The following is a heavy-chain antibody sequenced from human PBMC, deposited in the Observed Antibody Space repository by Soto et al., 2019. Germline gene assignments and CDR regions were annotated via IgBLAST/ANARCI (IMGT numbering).Heavy chain of an antibody. D-gene: IGHD6-13*01. CDR2: IHYSGTT. CDR1: GGSMRNYF. CDR3: AAGEASSRNLAPYYLDF. V-gene: IGHV4-59*01. Sequence: SEPLSLTRTVSGGSMRNYFWTWIRQPPGKGLEWIGYIHYSGTTSFFPSYNPSLRSRVTISEDTSKNQFSLKLLSVTTADTAVYFCAAGEASSRNLAPYYLDFWGQGTLFTVSS. J-gene: IGHJ4*02.